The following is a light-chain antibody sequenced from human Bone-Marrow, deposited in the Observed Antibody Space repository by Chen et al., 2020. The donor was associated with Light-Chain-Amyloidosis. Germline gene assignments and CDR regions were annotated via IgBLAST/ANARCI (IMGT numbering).Light chain of an antibody. Sequence: SYLLTQPSSVSVAPGYTVTIASGGNNIGSTSVHWYQQTPGQAPLLVVYDDTDRPSGIPERLSGSNSGHTATLTIIRVEAGDETDYYCQVWDRSSDRPVFGGGTKLTVL. J-gene: IGLJ3*02. V-gene: IGLV3-21*02. CDR3: QVWDRSSDRPV. CDR2: DDT. CDR1: NIGSTS.